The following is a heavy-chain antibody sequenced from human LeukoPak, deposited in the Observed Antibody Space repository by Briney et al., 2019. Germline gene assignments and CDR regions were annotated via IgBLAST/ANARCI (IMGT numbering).Heavy chain of an antibody. CDR3: AREIATVTTGIDY. Sequence: GGSLRLSCAASGFTFSNYWMHWVRQAPGKGLVWVSRINRDGSSTSYADSVKGRFTISGDNAKNTLYLQMNSLRAEDTAVYYCAREIATVTTGIDYWGQGTLVTVSS. V-gene: IGHV3-74*01. J-gene: IGHJ4*02. CDR2: INRDGSST. D-gene: IGHD4-17*01. CDR1: GFTFSNYW.